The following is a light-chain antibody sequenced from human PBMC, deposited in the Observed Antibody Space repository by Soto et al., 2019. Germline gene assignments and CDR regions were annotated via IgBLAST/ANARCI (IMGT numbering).Light chain of an antibody. CDR2: TAS. CDR3: QQTHAVHLT. Sequence: DIQMTQSPSSVSASVGDRVTITCRASQGVGSWLAWYQQKPGKAPKLLIYTASTLQSGVPSRFRGSVSGTDFTLTIRSLQPEAFATYYCQQTHAVHLTFGQGTRL. J-gene: IGKJ5*01. V-gene: IGKV1D-12*01. CDR1: QGVGSW.